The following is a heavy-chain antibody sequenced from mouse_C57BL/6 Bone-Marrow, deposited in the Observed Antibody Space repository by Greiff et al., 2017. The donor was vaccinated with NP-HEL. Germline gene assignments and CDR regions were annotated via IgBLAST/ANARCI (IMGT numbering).Heavy chain of an antibody. V-gene: IGHV14-4*01. D-gene: IGHD2-10*01. CDR3: TACYGNYVDY. J-gene: IGHJ2*01. CDR2: IDPENGDT. Sequence: EVQLQQSGAELVRPGASVKLSCTASGFNIKDDYMHWVKQRPEQGLEWIGWIDPENGDTEYASKFRGKATITADTSSNTAYLQLSSQTSEDTAVYYCTACYGNYVDYWGQGTTLTVSS. CDR1: GFNIKDDY.